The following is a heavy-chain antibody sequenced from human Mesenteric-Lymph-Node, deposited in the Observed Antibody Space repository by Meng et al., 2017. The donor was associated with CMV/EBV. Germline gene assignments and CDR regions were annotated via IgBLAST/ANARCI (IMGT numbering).Heavy chain of an antibody. D-gene: IGHD5-24*01. Sequence: KSSGYTFTGYYMHWVRQAPGQGLEWMGWINPSSGGTNYAQKFQGRVTMTRDTSISTAYMELSRLRSDDTAVYYCARDRGDGYKSPDYRGQGALVTVSS. CDR3: ARDRGDGYKSPDY. CDR1: GYTFTGYY. J-gene: IGHJ4*02. V-gene: IGHV1-2*02. CDR2: INPSSGGT.